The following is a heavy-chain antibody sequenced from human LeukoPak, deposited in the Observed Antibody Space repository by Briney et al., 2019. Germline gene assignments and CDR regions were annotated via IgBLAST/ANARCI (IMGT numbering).Heavy chain of an antibody. Sequence: SETLSLTCTVSGYSLSRGYYWGWIRQPPGKGLEWIGSIFHSGSTYFNPSLKSRVTMSVDTSKNQFSLKLRFVTAADTAVYYCAREAFNSDYYNDYWGQGNLVTVSS. J-gene: IGHJ4*02. CDR2: IFHSGST. CDR1: GYSLSRGYY. D-gene: IGHD3-22*01. V-gene: IGHV4-38-2*02. CDR3: AREAFNSDYYNDY.